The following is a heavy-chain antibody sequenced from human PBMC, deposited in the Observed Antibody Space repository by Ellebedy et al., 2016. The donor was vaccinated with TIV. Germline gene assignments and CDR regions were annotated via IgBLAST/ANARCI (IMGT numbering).Heavy chain of an antibody. CDR2: IASSSSTI. CDR3: ARGRYNWNDAGYFDS. J-gene: IGHJ4*02. Sequence: GGSLRLSXGASRFTFSSYSMNWLRQAPGKGLEWVSYIASSSSTIYYADSVKGRFTISRDNARSSLYLQLNSLGAEDTAVYYCARGRYNWNDAGYFDSWGQGTLVTVSS. CDR1: RFTFSSYS. D-gene: IGHD1-1*01. V-gene: IGHV3-48*04.